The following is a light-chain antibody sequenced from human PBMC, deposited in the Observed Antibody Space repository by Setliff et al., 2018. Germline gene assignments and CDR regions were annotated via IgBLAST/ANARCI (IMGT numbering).Light chain of an antibody. J-gene: IGLJ2*01. CDR3: CSYAGIHTLI. CDR2: EVT. Sequence: QSVLTQPPSASGSPGQSLTISCTGTSRDIGAYNSVSWYQQHPGKAPKLLIYEVTKRPSGVPDRFSGSKSGNTASLTVSGLQADDEADYYCCSYAGIHTLIFGGGTQLTVL. V-gene: IGLV2-8*01. CDR1: SRDIGAYNS.